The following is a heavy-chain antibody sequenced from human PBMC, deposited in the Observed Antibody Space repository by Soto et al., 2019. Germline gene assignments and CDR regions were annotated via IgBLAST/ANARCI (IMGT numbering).Heavy chain of an antibody. CDR3: AKDKPGTTSFDY. V-gene: IGHV3-23*01. CDR2: ISERGDTT. J-gene: IGHJ4*02. D-gene: IGHD1-1*01. CDR1: GFTISSNA. Sequence: GGSLRLSCAASGFTISSNAMYWVRQAPGKGLELVSGISERGDTTHYADSVKGRSTISRDTSKNTLYLQLNTLRADDTAVYYCAKDKPGTTSFDYWGQGTLVTVSS.